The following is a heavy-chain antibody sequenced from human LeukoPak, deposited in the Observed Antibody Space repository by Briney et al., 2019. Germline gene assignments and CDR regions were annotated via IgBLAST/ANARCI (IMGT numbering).Heavy chain of an antibody. Sequence: GRSLRLSCAASGFTFSSYAMHWVRQAPGKGLEWVAVISYDGSNKYYADSVKGRFTISRDNSKNTLYLQMNSLRAEDTAVYYCARDKGYYDFWSGPNQEYGMDVWGQGTTVTVSS. J-gene: IGHJ6*02. CDR3: ARDKGYYDFWSGPNQEYGMDV. V-gene: IGHV3-30-3*01. CDR1: GFTFSSYA. CDR2: ISYDGSNK. D-gene: IGHD3-3*01.